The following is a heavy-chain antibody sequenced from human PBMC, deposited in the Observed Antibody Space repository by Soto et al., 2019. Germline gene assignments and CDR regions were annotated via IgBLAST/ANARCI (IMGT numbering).Heavy chain of an antibody. CDR1: GFTFSSYS. J-gene: IGHJ6*03. CDR2: ISSSSSYI. D-gene: IGHD4-17*01. CDR3: ARDYGDPMLGGYYYYYYLDV. V-gene: IGHV3-21*01. Sequence: EVQLVESGGGLVKPGGSLRLSCAASGFTFSSYSMNWVRQAPGKGLEWVSSISSSSSYIYYADSVKGRFTISRDNAKHSLYLHMNSRRAEDTAVYYCARDYGDPMLGGYYYYYYLDVWGNGTTVTVSS.